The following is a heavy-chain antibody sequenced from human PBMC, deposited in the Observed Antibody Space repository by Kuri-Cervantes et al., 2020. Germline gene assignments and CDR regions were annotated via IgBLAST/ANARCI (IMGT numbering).Heavy chain of an antibody. CDR2: INPGGGST. V-gene: IGHV1-46*01. J-gene: IGHJ6*03. Sequence: ASVKVSCKASGYTFTSYYMHWVRQAPGQGLEWMGIINPGGGSTSYAQKFQGRVTMTRDTSTSTVYMELSSLRSEDTAVYYCARSGKYYDFWSGYYHPDLDYYYYMDVWGKGTTVTVSS. CDR1: GYTFTSYY. CDR3: ARSGKYYDFWSGYYHPDLDYYYYMDV. D-gene: IGHD3-3*01.